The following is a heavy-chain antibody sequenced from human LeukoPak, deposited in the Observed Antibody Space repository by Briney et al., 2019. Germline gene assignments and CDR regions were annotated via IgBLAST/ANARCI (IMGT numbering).Heavy chain of an antibody. Sequence: PSETLSLTCAVYGGSFSGYYWSWIRQPPGKGLEWIGEINHSGSTNYNPSLKSRVTISEDTSKNQFSLKLSSVTAADTAVYYCARSRRAFDIWGQGTMVTVSS. D-gene: IGHD6-13*01. CDR2: INHSGST. CDR3: ARSRRAFDI. CDR1: GGSFSGYY. J-gene: IGHJ3*02. V-gene: IGHV4-34*01.